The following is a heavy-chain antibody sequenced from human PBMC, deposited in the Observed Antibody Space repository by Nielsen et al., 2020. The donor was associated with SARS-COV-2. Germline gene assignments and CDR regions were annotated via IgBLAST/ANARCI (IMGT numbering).Heavy chain of an antibody. V-gene: IGHV3-30*18. CDR2: ISYDGSNK. CDR3: AKDFCSSTSCPPWYYYYGMDV. CDR1: GFTFSSYG. J-gene: IGHJ6*02. D-gene: IGHD2-2*01. Sequence: GGSLRLSCAASGFTFSSYGMHWVRQAPGKGLEWVAVISYDGSNKYYADSVKGRFTISRDNSKSTLYLQMNSLRAEDTAVYYCAKDFCSSTSCPPWYYYYGMDVWGQGTTVTVSS.